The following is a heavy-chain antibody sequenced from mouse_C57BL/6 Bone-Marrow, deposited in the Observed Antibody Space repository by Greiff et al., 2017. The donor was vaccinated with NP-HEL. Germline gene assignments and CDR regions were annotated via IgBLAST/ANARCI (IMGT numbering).Heavy chain of an antibody. V-gene: IGHV1-55*01. CDR2: IYPGSGST. CDR1: GYTFTSYW. J-gene: IGHJ2*01. D-gene: IGHD1-1*02. Sequence: QVHVKQPGAELVKPGASVKMSCKASGYTFTSYWITWVKQRPGQGLEWIGDIYPGSGSTNYNEKFKSKATLTVDTSSSTAYMQLSSLTSEDSAVYYCAREVATQWNYFDYWGQGTTLTVSS. CDR3: AREVATQWNYFDY.